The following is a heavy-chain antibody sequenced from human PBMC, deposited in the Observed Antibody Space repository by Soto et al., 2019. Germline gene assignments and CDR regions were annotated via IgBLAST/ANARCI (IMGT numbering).Heavy chain of an antibody. CDR2: LHASAST. CDR1: GYSISGGYY. D-gene: IGHD2-21*02. V-gene: IGHV4-38-2*01. CDR3: ARGSGVVTGIHWMDS. Sequence: SETLSLTCAVSGYSISGGYYWGWIRQPPGKGLEWIGSLHASASTYYNPSLLRRVSMSVDTSRNQFSLKLNSVTAADTAVYYCARGSGVVTGIHWMDSWGQGTLVTVSS. J-gene: IGHJ4*02.